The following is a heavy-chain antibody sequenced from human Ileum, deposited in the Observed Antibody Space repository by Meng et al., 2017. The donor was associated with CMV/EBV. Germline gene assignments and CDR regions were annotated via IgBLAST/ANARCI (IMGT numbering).Heavy chain of an antibody. J-gene: IGHJ4*02. D-gene: IGHD1-14*01. CDR1: GSTFTSYN. CDR3: ARGNPNLDY. V-gene: IGHV1-46*01. Sequence: QVSLVRSGAEVKRPGSPVKGSCKASGSTFTSYNNRWVRQAPGQGLEWMGMITPGGGSTSSAQKFQGRVTMTRDTSTSTVYMELSSLRSEDTAVYYCARGNPNLDYWGQGTLVTVSS. CDR2: ITPGGGST.